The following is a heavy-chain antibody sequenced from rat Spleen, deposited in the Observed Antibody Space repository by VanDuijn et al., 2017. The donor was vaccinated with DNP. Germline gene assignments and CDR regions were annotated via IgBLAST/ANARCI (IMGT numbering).Heavy chain of an antibody. CDR3: ARGDGSYYWYFDF. J-gene: IGHJ1*01. Sequence: EVQLQESGPGLVKPSQSLSLTCSVTGYSVTSNYWAWIRKFPGNKMEWMGYISYSGGTSSNPSLKSRISITRDTSKNQFFLQLNSITTEDTATYYCARGDGSYYWYFDFWGPGTMVTVSS. V-gene: IGHV3-1*01. D-gene: IGHD1-12*02. CDR2: ISYSGGT. CDR1: GYSVTSNY.